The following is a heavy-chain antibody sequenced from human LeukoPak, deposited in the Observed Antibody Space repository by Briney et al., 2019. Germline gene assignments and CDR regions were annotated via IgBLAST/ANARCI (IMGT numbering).Heavy chain of an antibody. J-gene: IGHJ1*01. Sequence: PSETLSLTCAVSGGSISSSNWWSWVRQPPGKGLEWIGEIYHSGSTNYNPSLKSRVTISVDESKNQFSLNVSSVTAADTAVYYCARAEVVGAHLRSGYFQHWGQGTLVIVSS. CDR1: GGSISSSNW. CDR3: ARAEVVGAHLRSGYFQH. V-gene: IGHV4-4*02. D-gene: IGHD1-26*01. CDR2: IYHSGST.